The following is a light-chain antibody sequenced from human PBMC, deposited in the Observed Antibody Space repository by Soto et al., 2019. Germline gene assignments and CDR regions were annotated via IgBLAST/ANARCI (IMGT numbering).Light chain of an antibody. CDR2: EVR. J-gene: IGLJ1*01. CDR3: ISYTGSDTSYV. Sequence: QSALTQPASVSGSPGQSITISCTGTSSDVGSYNYVAWYQQFPGKTPKLMIYEVRNRPSGVSSRFSGSKSGNTPSLTISGLQAEDEADYYCISYTGSDTSYVFGTGTQLTVL. CDR1: SSDVGSYNY. V-gene: IGLV2-14*01.